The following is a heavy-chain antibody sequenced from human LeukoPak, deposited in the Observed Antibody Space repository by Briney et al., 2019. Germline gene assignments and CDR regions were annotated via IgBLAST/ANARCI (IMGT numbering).Heavy chain of an antibody. CDR3: ASSTVTPFDY. CDR2: INPNSGGT. Sequence: ASVKVSCKTSGYTLSDCFMHWVRQAPGQGLEWMGWINPNSGGTKYAQRFQGRVTMTRDPSISTAYMELSRLTSDDTAVYYCASSTVTPFDYWGQGTLVTVSS. V-gene: IGHV1-2*02. CDR1: GYTLSDCF. J-gene: IGHJ4*02. D-gene: IGHD4-17*01.